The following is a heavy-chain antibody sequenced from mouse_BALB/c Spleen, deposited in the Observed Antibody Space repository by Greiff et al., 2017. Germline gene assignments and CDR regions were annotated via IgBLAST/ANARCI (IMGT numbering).Heavy chain of an antibody. V-gene: IGHV7-3*02. CDR2: IRNKANGYTT. Sequence: EVQLVESGGGLVQPGGSLRLSCATSGFTFTDYYMSWVRQPPGKALEWLGFIRNKANGYTTEYSASVKGRFTISRDNSQSILYLQMNTLRAEDSATYYCARDMYYGSSGFAYWGQGTLVTVSA. CDR1: GFTFTDYY. J-gene: IGHJ3*01. CDR3: ARDMYYGSSGFAY. D-gene: IGHD1-1*01.